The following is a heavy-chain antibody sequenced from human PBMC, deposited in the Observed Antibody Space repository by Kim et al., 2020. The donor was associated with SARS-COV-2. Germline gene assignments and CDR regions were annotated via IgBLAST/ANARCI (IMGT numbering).Heavy chain of an antibody. V-gene: IGHV3-74*01. Sequence: GGSLRLSCAASGFTFSSYWMHWVRQAPGKGLVWVSCITSDGSSTSYADSVKGRFTISRDNAKNTLYLQMNSLRAEDTAVYYCGRAGCLCSSWRIYYFDYWGQEGLVTVAS. D-gene: IGHD6-13*01. CDR2: ITSDGSST. CDR3: GRAGCLCSSWRIYYFDY. CDR1: GFTFSSYW. J-gene: IGHJ4*02.